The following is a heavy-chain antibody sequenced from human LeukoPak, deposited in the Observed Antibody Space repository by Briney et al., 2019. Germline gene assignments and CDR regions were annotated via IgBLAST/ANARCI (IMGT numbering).Heavy chain of an antibody. CDR2: IYYSGST. J-gene: IGHJ4*02. CDR3: ARDSGSRWFGPIDY. V-gene: IGHV4-59*12. Sequence: SETLSLTCTVSGGSISSYYWSWIRQPPGKGLEWIGYIYYSGSTNYNPSLKSRVTISVDTSKNQFSLKLSSVTAADTAVYHCARDSGSRWFGPIDYWGQGTLVSVSS. CDR1: GGSISSYY. D-gene: IGHD6-13*01.